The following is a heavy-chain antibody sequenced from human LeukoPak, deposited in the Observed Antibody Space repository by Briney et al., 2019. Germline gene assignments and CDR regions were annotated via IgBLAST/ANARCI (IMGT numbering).Heavy chain of an antibody. V-gene: IGHV3-23*01. Sequence: GGSLRLSCAASGFTFSSSVMSWVRQAPGEGLEWVSGVSESAGDTYYADSVKGRFTISRDNSKNTLYLQMNSLRAEDTAVYYCAKALTGYWFDPWGQGTLVTVSS. J-gene: IGHJ5*02. CDR3: AKALTGYWFDP. D-gene: IGHD3-9*01. CDR1: GFTFSSSV. CDR2: VSESAGDT.